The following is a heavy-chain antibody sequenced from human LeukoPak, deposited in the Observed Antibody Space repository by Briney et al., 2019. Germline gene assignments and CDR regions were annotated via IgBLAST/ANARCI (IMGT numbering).Heavy chain of an antibody. CDR1: GGTFSSYA. D-gene: IGHD5-18*01. CDR2: IIPIFGTA. V-gene: IGHV1-69*06. Sequence: SVKVSCKASGGTFSSYAISWVRQAPGHGLEWMGGIIPIFGTANYAQKFQGRVTITADKSTSTAYMELSSLRSEDTAVYYCARAGQLWDYYYYYMDVWGKGTTVTVSS. J-gene: IGHJ6*03. CDR3: ARAGQLWDYYYYYMDV.